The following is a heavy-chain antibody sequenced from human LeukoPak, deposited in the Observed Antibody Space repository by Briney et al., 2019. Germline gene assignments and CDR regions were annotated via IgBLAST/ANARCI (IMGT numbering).Heavy chain of an antibody. V-gene: IGHV4-59*08. D-gene: IGHD3-16*01. CDR3: ARPSSTAPPYYYDL. Sequence: ASETLSLTCSVSGGSISSYYWTWIRQPPGKGLEWIGYMYYSGSTNYNPSLKSRVTISVDTSKNQFSLKLSSVTAADTAVYYCARPSSTAPPYYYDLWGQGTLVTVSS. CDR1: GGSISSYY. J-gene: IGHJ4*02. CDR2: MYYSGST.